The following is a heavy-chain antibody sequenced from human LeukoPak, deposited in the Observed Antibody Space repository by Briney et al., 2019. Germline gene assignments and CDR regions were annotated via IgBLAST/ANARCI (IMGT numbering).Heavy chain of an antibody. J-gene: IGHJ5*02. CDR3: ARGIAVASTVGWFDP. CDR2: IYYSGST. Sequence: SETLSLTCTVSGGSISSCYWSWVRQPPGKGLEWIGYIYYSGSTNYNPSLKSRVTISVDTSKNQFSLKLSSVTAADTAVYYCARGIAVASTVGWFDPWGQGTLVTVSS. V-gene: IGHV4-59*01. CDR1: GGSISSCY. D-gene: IGHD6-19*01.